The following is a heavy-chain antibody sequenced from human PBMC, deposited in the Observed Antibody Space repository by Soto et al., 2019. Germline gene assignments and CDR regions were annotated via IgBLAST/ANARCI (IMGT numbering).Heavy chain of an antibody. V-gene: IGHV4-34*01. CDR1: GGSFSGYY. J-gene: IGHJ6*02. Sequence: SETLSLTCAVYGGSFSGYYWSWIRQPPGKGLEWIGEINHSGSTNYNPSLKSRVTISVDTSKNQFSLKLSSVTAADTAVYYCASVPAVPYYYGSGSGGMDFWGQGTTVTVYS. CDR3: ASVPAVPYYYGSGSGGMDF. D-gene: IGHD3-10*01. CDR2: INHSGST.